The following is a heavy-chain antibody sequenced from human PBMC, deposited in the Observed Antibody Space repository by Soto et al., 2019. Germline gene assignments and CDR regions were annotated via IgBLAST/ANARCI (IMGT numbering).Heavy chain of an antibody. CDR1: GGSISSGDYY. V-gene: IGHV4-31*03. J-gene: IGHJ4*02. CDR2: IYYSGST. Sequence: QVQLQESGPGLVKPSPTLSLTCTVSGGSISSGDYYWSWIRQHPGTGLEWIGYIYYSGSTFSNPALKSRVTISVDSSKNQFSLKLSSVTAADTAVYYCATYCSGGSCYLDYWGQGTLVTVSS. D-gene: IGHD2-15*01. CDR3: ATYCSGGSCYLDY.